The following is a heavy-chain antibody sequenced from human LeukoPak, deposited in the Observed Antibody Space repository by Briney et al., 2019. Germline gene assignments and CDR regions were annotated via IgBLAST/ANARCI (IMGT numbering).Heavy chain of an antibody. CDR2: IYHSGST. CDR3: KASFAMVVAATLYFDY. Sequence: SQTLSLTCTVSGGSISSGGYYWSWIRQPPGKGLEWIGYIYHSGSTYYNPSLKSRVTISVDRSKNQLFLKLSSVTAADTAVYYPKASFAMVVAATLYFDYWGQGTLVTVSS. J-gene: IGHJ4*02. CDR1: GGSISSGGYY. V-gene: IGHV4-30-2*01. D-gene: IGHD2-15*01.